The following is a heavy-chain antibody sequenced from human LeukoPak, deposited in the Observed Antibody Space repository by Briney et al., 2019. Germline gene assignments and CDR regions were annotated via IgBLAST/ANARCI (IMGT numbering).Heavy chain of an antibody. CDR2: ISITGSPI. J-gene: IGHJ4*02. D-gene: IGHD1-26*01. V-gene: IGHV3-48*03. CDR3: ARGFFPRGNFDY. CDR1: GFTFNNYE. Sequence: PGGSLRLSCAASGFTFNNYEMNWVRRTPGKGLEWVSYISITGSPIYYADSVKGRFTISRDNAKNSLYLQMNSLRAEDTAVYYCARGFFPRGNFDYWGQGTLVTVSS.